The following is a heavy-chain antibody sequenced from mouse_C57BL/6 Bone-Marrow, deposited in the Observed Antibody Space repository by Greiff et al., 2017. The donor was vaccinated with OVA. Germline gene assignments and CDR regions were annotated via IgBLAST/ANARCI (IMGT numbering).Heavy chain of an antibody. CDR2: IWGVGST. Sequence: VKLMESGPGLVAPSQSLSITCTVSGFSLTSYGVDWVRQSPGKGLEWLGVIWGVGSTNYNSALKSRLSISKDNSKSQVFLKMNSLQTDDTAMYYCASKIYYDPARAMDYWGQGTSVTVSS. D-gene: IGHD2-4*01. CDR1: GFSLTSYG. J-gene: IGHJ4*01. CDR3: ASKIYYDPARAMDY. V-gene: IGHV2-6*01.